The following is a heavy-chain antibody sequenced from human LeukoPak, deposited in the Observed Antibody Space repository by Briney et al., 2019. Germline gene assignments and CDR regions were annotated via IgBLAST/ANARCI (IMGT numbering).Heavy chain of an antibody. CDR3: ARDQRFGWSGESWYNWFDP. J-gene: IGHJ5*02. CDR2: IFSSGNT. Sequence: PSETLSLTCTVSGGSISSSCYYWSWIRQPAGEGLEWIGRIFSSGNTNYNPSLKSRVTMSVDTSKNQFSLKLSSVTAADTAVYYCARDQRFGWSGESWYNWFDPWGQGTLVTVSS. CDR1: GGSISSSCYY. V-gene: IGHV4-61*02. D-gene: IGHD3-10*01.